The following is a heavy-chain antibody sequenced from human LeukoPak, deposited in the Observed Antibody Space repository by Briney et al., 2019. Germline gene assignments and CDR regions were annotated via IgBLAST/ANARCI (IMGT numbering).Heavy chain of an antibody. Sequence: GGSLRLSCAPSGFTFSSYELNWVRQAPEKGRVCVSDISSSCSTIYYGDCVKGGFTISRDNAKNSLYLQMNSLRAEDTAVYYCANAYRSIAVAGSAFDIWGQETMVTVSS. CDR2: ISSSCSTI. V-gene: IGHV3-48*03. CDR1: GFTFSSYE. D-gene: IGHD6-19*01. J-gene: IGHJ3*02. CDR3: ANAYRSIAVAGSAFDI.